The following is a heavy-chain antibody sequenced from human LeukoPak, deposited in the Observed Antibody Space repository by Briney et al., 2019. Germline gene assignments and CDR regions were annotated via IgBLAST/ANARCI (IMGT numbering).Heavy chain of an antibody. D-gene: IGHD3-10*01. CDR3: AALGSYYWFDA. J-gene: IGHJ5*02. Sequence: GGSLRLSCVASGFTFSGYGMHWVRQAPGKGLEWVAVIRYDGSIQHYAESVKGRFTISRDNSKNTLYLQMNSLRAEDTAVYFCAALGSYYWFDAWGQGTLVTVSS. CDR1: GFTFSGYG. V-gene: IGHV3-33*01. CDR2: IRYDGSIQ.